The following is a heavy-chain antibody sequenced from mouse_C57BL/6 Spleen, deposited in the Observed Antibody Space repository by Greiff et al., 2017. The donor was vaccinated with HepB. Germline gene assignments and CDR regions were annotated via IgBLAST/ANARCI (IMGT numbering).Heavy chain of an antibody. V-gene: IGHV2-3*01. J-gene: IGHJ2*01. D-gene: IGHD2-4*01. CDR1: GFSLTSYG. CDR2: IWGDGST. Sequence: VQLQQSGPGLVAPSQSLSITCTVSGFSLTSYGVSWVRQPPGKGLEWLGVIWGDGSTNYHSALISRLSISKDNSNSQAFLKLNSLQTDETATYYCAKGGYDYGGYYFDYWGQGTPLTVSS. CDR3: AKGGYDYGGYYFDY.